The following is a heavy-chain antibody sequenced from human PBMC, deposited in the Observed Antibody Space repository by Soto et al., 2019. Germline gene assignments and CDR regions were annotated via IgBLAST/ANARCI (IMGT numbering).Heavy chain of an antibody. CDR3: ARGGIGMVRTFDH. CDR1: GFTVSSTY. V-gene: IGHV3-53*01. Sequence: VGSLRLSCAASGFTVSSTYMSWVRQAPGKGLEWVSIIFSSGESFYADSVKGRFTISRDSSDNTVYLQMNSLKAEDTAVYYCARGGIGMVRTFDHCGQGTLVTVSS. J-gene: IGHJ4*02. D-gene: IGHD3-10*01. CDR2: IFSSGES.